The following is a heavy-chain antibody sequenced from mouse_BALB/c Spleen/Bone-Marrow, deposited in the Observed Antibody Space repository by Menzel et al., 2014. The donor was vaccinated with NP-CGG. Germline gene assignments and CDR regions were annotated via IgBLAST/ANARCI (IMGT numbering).Heavy chain of an antibody. V-gene: IGHV3-1*02. Sequence: ESRPDLVKPSQSLSLTCTVTGYYITSGYSWHWIRQFPGNKLEWMGYIHYSGSTNYNPSLKSRISITRDTSKNQFFLQLNYVTTEDTAAYYCERSDYDAWFVYWGHATLVTVSA. CDR3: ERSDYDAWFVY. D-gene: IGHD2-4*01. J-gene: IGHJ3*01. CDR1: GYYITSGYS. CDR2: IHYSGST.